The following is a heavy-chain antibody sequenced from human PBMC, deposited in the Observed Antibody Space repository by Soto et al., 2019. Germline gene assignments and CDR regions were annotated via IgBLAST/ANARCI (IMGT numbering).Heavy chain of an antibody. V-gene: IGHV6-1*01. CDR3: ARTPIWTVAGTYYYYGMDV. Sequence: PSQTLSLTCAISGDSVSSNSAAWNWIRQSPSRGLEWLGRTYYRSKWYNDYAVSVKGRITINPDTSKNQFSLQLNSVTPEDTAVYYCARTPIWTVAGTYYYYGMDVWGQGTTVTVSS. J-gene: IGHJ6*02. CDR2: TYYRSKWYN. CDR1: GDSVSSNSAA. D-gene: IGHD6-19*01.